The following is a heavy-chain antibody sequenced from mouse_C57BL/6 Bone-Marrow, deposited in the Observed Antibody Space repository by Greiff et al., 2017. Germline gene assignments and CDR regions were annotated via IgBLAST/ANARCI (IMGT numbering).Heavy chain of an antibody. V-gene: IGHV1-50*01. CDR2: IDPSDSYT. J-gene: IGHJ4*01. Sequence: QVQLQQPGAELVKPGASVKLSCKASGYTFTSYWMQWVNQRPGQGLEWIGEIDPSDSYTNYNQKFKGKATLTVDTSSSTAYMQLSSLTSEDSAVYYCAREPLLRGMDYWGQGTSVTVSS. CDR3: AREPLLRGMDY. D-gene: IGHD1-2*01. CDR1: GYTFTSYW.